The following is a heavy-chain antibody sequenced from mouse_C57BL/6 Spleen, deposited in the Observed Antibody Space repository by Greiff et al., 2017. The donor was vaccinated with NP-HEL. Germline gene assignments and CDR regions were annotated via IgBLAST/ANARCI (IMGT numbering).Heavy chain of an antibody. CDR2: ISSGGSYT. CDR1: GFTFSSYG. CDR3: ARQTTVADFDV. D-gene: IGHD1-1*01. Sequence: EVQLVESGGDLVKPGGSLKLSCAASGFTFSSYGMSWVRQTPDKRLEWVATISSGGSYTYYPDSVKGRFTISRDNAKNTLYLQMSSLKSEDTAMYYCARQTTVADFDVWGTGTTVTVSS. J-gene: IGHJ1*03. V-gene: IGHV5-6*01.